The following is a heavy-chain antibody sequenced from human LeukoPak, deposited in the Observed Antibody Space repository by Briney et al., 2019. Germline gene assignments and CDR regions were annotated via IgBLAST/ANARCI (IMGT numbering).Heavy chain of an antibody. CDR1: GLNFRTSW. Sequence: PGGSLRLSCIASGLNFRTSWMSWVRQSPGKGLEFLANIKYDGSVKNYADSVKGRFTISRDNPKNSLYLQMDSLRAEDTAVYYCARDPDSSSFDYWAREPWSPSPQ. J-gene: IGHJ4*02. D-gene: IGHD6-13*01. CDR3: ARDPDSSSFDY. CDR2: IKYDGSVK. V-gene: IGHV3-7*01.